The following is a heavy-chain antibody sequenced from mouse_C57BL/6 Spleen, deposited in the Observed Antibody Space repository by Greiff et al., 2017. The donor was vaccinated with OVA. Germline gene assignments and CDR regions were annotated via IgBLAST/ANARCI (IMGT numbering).Heavy chain of an antibody. J-gene: IGHJ1*03. CDR1: GYTFTDYE. CDR2: IDPETGGT. D-gene: IGHD3-2*02. V-gene: IGHV1-15*01. CDR3: TRSQAYWYFDV. Sequence: VQLQESGAELVRPGASVTLSCKASGYTFTDYEMHWVKQTPVHGLEWIGAIDPETGGTAYNQKFKGKAILTADKSSSTAYMELRSLTSEDSAVYYCTRSQAYWYFDVWGTGTTVTVSS.